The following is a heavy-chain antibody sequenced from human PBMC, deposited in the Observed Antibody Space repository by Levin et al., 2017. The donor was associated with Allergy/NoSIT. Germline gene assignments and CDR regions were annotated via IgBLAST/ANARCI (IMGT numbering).Heavy chain of an antibody. CDR3: TTYSSSWYYFDY. J-gene: IGHJ4*02. CDR2: IKSSTDGGTT. CDR1: GITFSNAW. V-gene: IGHV3-15*01. D-gene: IGHD6-13*01. Sequence: GGSLRLSCAASGITFSNAWMSWARQAPGKGLEWVGRIKSSTDGGTTEYAAPVKGRFSISRDDSKNTLDLQMNSLKTEDTAVYFCTTYSSSWYYFDYWGQGTLVTVSS.